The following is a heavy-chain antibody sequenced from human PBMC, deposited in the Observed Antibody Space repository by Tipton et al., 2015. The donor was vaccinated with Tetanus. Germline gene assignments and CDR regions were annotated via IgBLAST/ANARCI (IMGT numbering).Heavy chain of an antibody. Sequence: SLRLSCAASGFTFSSHAMSWVRQAPGKGLEWVSGISGSGGSTNYADSVKGRFTISRDNSKNTLYVQMNSLRAADTAVYYCARGVWSGSYTGTIDYWGQGTLVTVSS. CDR3: ARGVWSGSYTGTIDY. D-gene: IGHD3-3*01. J-gene: IGHJ4*02. CDR2: ISGSGGST. V-gene: IGHV3-23*01. CDR1: GFTFSSHA.